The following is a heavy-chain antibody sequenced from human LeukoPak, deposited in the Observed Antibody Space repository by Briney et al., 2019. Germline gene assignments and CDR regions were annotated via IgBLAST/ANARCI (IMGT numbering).Heavy chain of an antibody. D-gene: IGHD2-15*01. CDR2: IYNSGST. J-gene: IGHJ4*02. Sequence: PSETLSLTCTVSGGSRSNYYWTWIRQPPGKGLEWIGYIYNSGSTNYNPSLKSRVTISADTSRNQFSLRLSSVTPTDTAMYYCARSRWGYCFDHWGQGTLVTVSS. V-gene: IGHV4-59*01. CDR3: ARSRWGYCFDH. CDR1: GGSRSNYY.